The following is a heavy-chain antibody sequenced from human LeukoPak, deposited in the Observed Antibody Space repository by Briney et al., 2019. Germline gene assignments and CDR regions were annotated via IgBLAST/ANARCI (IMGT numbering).Heavy chain of an antibody. V-gene: IGHV3-33*06. J-gene: IGHJ4*02. Sequence: GGSLRLSCTASGFTFSSYGMHWVRQAPGNGLEWVATIWYEERTKYYIDSVKGRFTISRDNSKNTFYLQMNSLRVDDTAIYYCAKEGIYLKSSLEDWGQGTLVTVSS. CDR3: AKEGIYLKSSLED. D-gene: IGHD5-12*01. CDR1: GFTFSSYG. CDR2: IWYEERTK.